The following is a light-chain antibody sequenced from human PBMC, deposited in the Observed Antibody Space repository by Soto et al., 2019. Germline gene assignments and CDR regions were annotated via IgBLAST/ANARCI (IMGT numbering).Light chain of an antibody. Sequence: EIMTTQSPATLSVSPGERLTLSCTASQSISTNLAWYQQKPGQAPRLLIYDASNRATGIPARFSGSGSGTDFTLTISRIEPEDFAVYYCQQRSNWPITFGQGTRLEIK. CDR1: QSISTN. CDR3: QQRSNWPIT. V-gene: IGKV3-11*01. J-gene: IGKJ5*01. CDR2: DAS.